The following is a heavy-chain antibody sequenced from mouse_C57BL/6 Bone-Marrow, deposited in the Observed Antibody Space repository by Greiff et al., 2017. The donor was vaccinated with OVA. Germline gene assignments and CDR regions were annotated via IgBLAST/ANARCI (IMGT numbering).Heavy chain of an antibody. J-gene: IGHJ3*01. CDR2: IWWGDDK. CDR1: GFSLSTYGMG. Sequence: QVTLKVSGPGLVQPSQTLSLTCTFSGFSLSTYGMGVGWLRPASGLGWVWLVHIWWGDDKYYNPALRSRLTSSKGTSKIHVDLNISKVDTADTATDSCAPALYYCGSSYWFAYWGQGTLVTVSA. CDR3: APALYYCGSSYWFAY. D-gene: IGHD1-1*01. V-gene: IGHV8-8*01.